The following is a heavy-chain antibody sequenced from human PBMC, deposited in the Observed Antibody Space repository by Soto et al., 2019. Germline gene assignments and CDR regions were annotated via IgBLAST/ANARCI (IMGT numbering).Heavy chain of an antibody. J-gene: IGHJ4*02. CDR2: IYYSGMT. Sequence: PSETLSLTCTVSGGSVSSTSHYWGWIRHSPGKGLEWIGDIYYSGMTRYNPSLKSRVTISVDTSKNQFSLRLSSVTAADTAVYYCARNGYYYDSTGYYYFVWGQGTLV. V-gene: IGHV4-39*01. CDR3: ARNGYYYDSTGYYYFV. CDR1: GGSVSSTSHY. D-gene: IGHD3-22*01.